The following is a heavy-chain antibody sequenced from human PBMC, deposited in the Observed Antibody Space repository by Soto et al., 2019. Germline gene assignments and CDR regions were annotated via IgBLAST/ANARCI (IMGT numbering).Heavy chain of an antibody. Sequence: RASRKVSYKASGCSFTSFYINWGRQATGQGLGWMGWMNPNSGHTGYAQKFQGRVTMTRDTSISTAYMELSSLRYEDTAVYYCTRGRNSGDGYNGGGYWGQGTLVTVSS. J-gene: IGHJ4*02. D-gene: IGHD1-1*01. CDR3: TRGRNSGDGYNGGGY. CDR1: GCSFTSFY. V-gene: IGHV1-8*01. CDR2: MNPNSGHT.